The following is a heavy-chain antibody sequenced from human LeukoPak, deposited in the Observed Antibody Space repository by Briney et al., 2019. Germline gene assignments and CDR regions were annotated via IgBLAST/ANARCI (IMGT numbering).Heavy chain of an antibody. V-gene: IGHV4-38-2*01. D-gene: IGHD2-2*01. CDR2: IYYSGST. Sequence: GSLRLSCAASGFIFSSYSMNWVRQAPGKGLEWIGSIYYSGSTYYNPSLKSRVTISVGTSKNQFSLKLSSVTAADTAVYYCARAYCSSTSCYVAGYFDYWGQGTLVTVSS. CDR1: GFIFSSYS. CDR3: ARAYCSSTSCYVAGYFDY. J-gene: IGHJ4*02.